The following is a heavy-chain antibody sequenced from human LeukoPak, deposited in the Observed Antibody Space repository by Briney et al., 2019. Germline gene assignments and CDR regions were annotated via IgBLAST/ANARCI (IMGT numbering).Heavy chain of an antibody. V-gene: IGHV3-66*01. CDR2: IYSGGST. D-gene: IGHD3-10*01. CDR1: GFTFSSYE. J-gene: IGHJ3*02. CDR3: ARDPLLLWFGEPRTI. Sequence: GGSLRLSCAASGFTFSSYEMNWVRQAPGKGLEWVSVIYSGGSTYYADSVKGRFTISRDNSKNTLYLQMNSLRAEDTAVYYCARDPLLLWFGEPRTIWGQGTMVTVSS.